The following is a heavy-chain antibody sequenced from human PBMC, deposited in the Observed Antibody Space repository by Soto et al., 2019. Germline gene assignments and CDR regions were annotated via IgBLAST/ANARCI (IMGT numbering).Heavy chain of an antibody. CDR1: GFTLSSYA. CDR3: AKVDRGSVARPTRLDP. CDR2: TTGGAGLT. Sequence: EVQLLESGGGLVQPGGSLRLSCTASGFTLSSYAINWVRRAPGKGLEWVSATTGGAGLTYYADSVKGRFSVSSDSPGNTLSLQLNSLRPEDTAVYYCAKVDRGSVARPTRLDPWGQGTLVTVSS. V-gene: IGHV3-23*01. J-gene: IGHJ5*02. D-gene: IGHD2-21*01.